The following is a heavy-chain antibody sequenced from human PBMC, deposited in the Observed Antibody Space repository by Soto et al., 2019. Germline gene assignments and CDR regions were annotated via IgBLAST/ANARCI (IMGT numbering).Heavy chain of an antibody. D-gene: IGHD5-18*01. V-gene: IGHV4-39*01. Sequence: QLQLQESGPGLVKPSETLSLTCAVSGGSISSCDYYWGWIRQAPGKGPEWIGNIYYSGSASYNPSLKSRVTLSVDTSKNQGSLKLSSVTAADTAVYNCASGYPWVGLDYWGQGTLVTVSS. J-gene: IGHJ4*02. CDR1: GGSISSCDYY. CDR2: IYYSGSA. CDR3: ASGYPWVGLDY.